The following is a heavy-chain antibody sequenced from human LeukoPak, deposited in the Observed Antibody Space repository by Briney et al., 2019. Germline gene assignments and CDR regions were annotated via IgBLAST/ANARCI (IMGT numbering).Heavy chain of an antibody. CDR1: GGSFSGYY. J-gene: IGHJ4*02. D-gene: IGHD3-16*02. CDR3: ARIRDYVWGSYLYPFDY. Sequence: SETLSLTCAVYGGSFSGYYWSWIRQPPGKGLEWIGEINHSGSTNYNPSLKSRVTVSVDTSKNQFSLKLSSVTAADTAVYYCARIRDYVWGSYLYPFDYWGQGTLVTVSS. CDR2: INHSGST. V-gene: IGHV4-34*01.